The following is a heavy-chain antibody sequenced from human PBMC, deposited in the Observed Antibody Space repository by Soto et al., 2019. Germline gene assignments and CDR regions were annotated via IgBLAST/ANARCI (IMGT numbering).Heavy chain of an antibody. J-gene: IGHJ5*02. D-gene: IGHD3-22*01. V-gene: IGHV3-33*01. CDR1: GFTFSISG. CDR2: IWYDGSNK. CDR3: ARDYYYYDSLPPNWFDP. Sequence: LRLSYAASGFTFSISGMHWVRPAPGKGLEWVAVIWYDGSNKYYADSVKGRFTISRDNSKNTLYLQMNSLRAEDTAVYYCARDYYYYDSLPPNWFDPWGQGTLVTVSS.